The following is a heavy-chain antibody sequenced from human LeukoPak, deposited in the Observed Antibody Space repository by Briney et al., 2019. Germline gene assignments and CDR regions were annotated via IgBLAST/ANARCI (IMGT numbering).Heavy chain of an antibody. CDR1: GFTFSSYG. CDR2: ISYDGSNK. CDR3: AKGERLYSYGYQVDY. D-gene: IGHD5-18*01. V-gene: IGHV3-30*18. J-gene: IGHJ4*02. Sequence: PGGSLRLSCAASGFTFSSYGMHWVRQAPGKGLEWVAVISYDGSNKYYADSVKGRFTISRDNSKNTLYLQMNSLRAEDTAVYYCAKGERLYSYGYQVDYWGQGTLVTASP.